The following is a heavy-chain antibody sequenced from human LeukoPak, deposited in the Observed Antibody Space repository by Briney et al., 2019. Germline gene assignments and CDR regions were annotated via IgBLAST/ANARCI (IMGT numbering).Heavy chain of an antibody. CDR2: IWSDGSDK. J-gene: IGHJ3*02. D-gene: IGHD3-16*01. CDR1: GFTFSTYG. V-gene: IGHV3-33*01. CDR3: ARRGSKIYSFDI. Sequence: QPGGSLRLSCAASGFTFSTYGMHWVRQAPGKGLEWVAVIWSDGSDKYYADSMEGRLTISRDNSKNTVSLQMNSLRAEDTAVYYCARRGSKIYSFDIWGQGTLVTVSS.